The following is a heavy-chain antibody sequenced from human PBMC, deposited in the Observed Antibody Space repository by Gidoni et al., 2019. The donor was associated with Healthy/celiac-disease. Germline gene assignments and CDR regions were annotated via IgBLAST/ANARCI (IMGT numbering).Heavy chain of an antibody. CDR2: IYSGGST. V-gene: IGHV3-66*01. D-gene: IGHD3-3*01. CDR1: GFTASSNY. Sequence: EVQLVESGGGLVQPGGSLRLSCAASGFTASSNYMSWVRQAPGKGLEWVSVIYSGGSTYYADSVKGRFTISRDNSKNTLYLQMNSLRAEDTAVYYCARDGDYDFWSGYPYGMDVWGQGTTVTVSS. J-gene: IGHJ6*02. CDR3: ARDGDYDFWSGYPYGMDV.